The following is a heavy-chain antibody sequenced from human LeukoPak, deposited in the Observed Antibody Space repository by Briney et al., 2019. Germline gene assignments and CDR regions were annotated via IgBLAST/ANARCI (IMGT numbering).Heavy chain of an antibody. J-gene: IGHJ4*02. V-gene: IGHV3-11*06. D-gene: IGHD5-18*01. Sequence: GGSLRLSCAASGFTFSDYYMSWIRQAPGKGLEWVSYISGSSSYTNYADSVKGRFTISRDTAKNTLYLQMNSLRAEDTAVYYCARVHVGTDMVDVDYWGQGTLVAVSS. CDR2: ISGSSSYT. CDR3: ARVHVGTDMVDVDY. CDR1: GFTFSDYY.